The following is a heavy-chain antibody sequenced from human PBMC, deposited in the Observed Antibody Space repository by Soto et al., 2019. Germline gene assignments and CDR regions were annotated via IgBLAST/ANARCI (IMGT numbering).Heavy chain of an antibody. CDR2: LNIAGTI. CDR3: ARDRGEYTSSWFWYFSH. D-gene: IGHD6-13*01. CDR1: GASISSCN. J-gene: IGHJ2*01. V-gene: IGHV4-4*07. Sequence: SETLSLTCSVSGASISSCNWNWVRQPAGKGPEWVGRLNIAGTINYNPSLKSRITMSMDTSKNQISLHLRSVTAADTAIYYCARDRGEYTSSWFWYFSHWGHGTLVTVSS.